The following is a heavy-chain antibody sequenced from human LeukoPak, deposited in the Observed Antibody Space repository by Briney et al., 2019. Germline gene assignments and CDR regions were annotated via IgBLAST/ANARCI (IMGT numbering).Heavy chain of an antibody. CDR2: IIPIFGTA. Sequence: SVKVSCKASGGTFSSYAISWVRQAPGQGLEWMGGIIPIFGTANYAQKFQGRVTMTRNTSISTAYMELSSLRSEDTAVYYCARNPRSSYGSGSHDYYYYMDVWGKGTTVTISS. D-gene: IGHD3-10*01. V-gene: IGHV1-69*05. CDR1: GGTFSSYA. J-gene: IGHJ6*03. CDR3: ARNPRSSYGSGSHDYYYYMDV.